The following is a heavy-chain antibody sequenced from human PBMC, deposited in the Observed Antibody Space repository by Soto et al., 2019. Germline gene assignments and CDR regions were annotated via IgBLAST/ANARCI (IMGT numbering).Heavy chain of an antibody. CDR1: GGSISSYY. CDR2: IYRSGGT. D-gene: IGHD6-13*01. V-gene: IGHV4-4*07. J-gene: IGHJ6*02. Sequence: QVRLRESGPGLVRPSETLSLTCSVSGGSISSYYWSWIRQPAGKGLEWIGRIYRSGGTNFNPSLMGRVSMSVDTSKNQFSLKLSSVVAADTAVYYRARGAAAGVDYGMDVWGQGTTVTVS. CDR3: ARGAAAGVDYGMDV.